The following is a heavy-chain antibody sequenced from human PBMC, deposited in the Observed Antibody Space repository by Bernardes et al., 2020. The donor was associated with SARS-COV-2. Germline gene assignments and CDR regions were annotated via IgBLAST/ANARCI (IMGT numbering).Heavy chain of an antibody. V-gene: IGHV3-11*01. D-gene: IGHD3-16*01. CDR3: ARVHDDYVWGSYPLSYFDY. Sequence: VGSLRRSCAASGFTFRDYYMSWIRQAPGKGLEWVSYISSSGSTIYYADSVKGRFTISRDNAKNSLYLQMNSLRAEDTAVYYCARVHDDYVWGSYPLSYFDYWGQGTLVTVSS. J-gene: IGHJ4*02. CDR1: GFTFRDYY. CDR2: ISSSGSTI.